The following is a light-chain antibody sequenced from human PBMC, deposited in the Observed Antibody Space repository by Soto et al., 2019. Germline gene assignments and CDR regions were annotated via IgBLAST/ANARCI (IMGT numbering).Light chain of an antibody. J-gene: IGLJ1*01. CDR1: GRDIGAYDY. CDR3: SSYKTSYFYV. CDR2: GVK. Sequence: QSVLTQPASVSGSPGQSITISCTGSGRDIGAYDYVSWYQQHPGKAPNLLIYGVKNRPSGVSYRFSASKSAFTASLTISGLQAEDEAHYYCSSYKTSYFYVFGPGTKVTV. V-gene: IGLV2-14*01.